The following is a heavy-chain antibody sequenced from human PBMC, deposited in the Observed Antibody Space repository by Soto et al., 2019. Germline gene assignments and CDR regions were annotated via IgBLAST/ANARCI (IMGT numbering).Heavy chain of an antibody. CDR2: ISGSGGST. Sequence: QLGGSLRLSCASSGFTFSSYAMSWVRQAPGKGLEWVSAISGSGGSTYYADSVKGRFTISRDNSKNTLYLQMNSLRAEDTAVYYCAKAPGFYVVVVAAATLGGFDYWGQGTLVTVSS. V-gene: IGHV3-23*01. D-gene: IGHD2-15*01. CDR3: AKAPGFYVVVVAAATLGGFDY. J-gene: IGHJ4*02. CDR1: GFTFSSYA.